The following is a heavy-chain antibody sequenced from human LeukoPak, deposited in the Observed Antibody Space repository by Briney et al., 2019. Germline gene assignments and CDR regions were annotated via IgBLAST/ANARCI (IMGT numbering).Heavy chain of an antibody. J-gene: IGHJ3*02. Sequence: SETLSLTCSVSGGSISSSIYYWGWIRQPPGKGLEWIGSVYYSGNTYYNPSLKSRVTISVDTSKNQFSLKLSSVTAADTAVYYCARHGVAKGDAFDIWGQGTMVTVSS. CDR1: GGSISSSIYY. D-gene: IGHD2-8*01. CDR3: ARHGVAKGDAFDI. CDR2: VYYSGNT. V-gene: IGHV4-39*01.